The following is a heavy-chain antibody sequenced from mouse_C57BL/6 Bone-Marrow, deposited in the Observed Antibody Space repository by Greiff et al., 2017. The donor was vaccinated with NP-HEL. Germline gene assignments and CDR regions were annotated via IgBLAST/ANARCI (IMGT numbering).Heavy chain of an antibody. CDR1: GFNIKDDY. J-gene: IGHJ1*03. D-gene: IGHD2-5*01. V-gene: IGHV14-4*01. Sequence: EVQLQQSGAELVRPGASVKLSCTASGFNIKDDYMHWVKQRPEQGLEWIGWIDPENGDTEYASKFQGKATITADTSSNTAYLQLSSLTSEDTAVYYGTTFFYSNYPYWYFDVWGTGTTVTVSS. CDR2: IDPENGDT. CDR3: TTFFYSNYPYWYFDV.